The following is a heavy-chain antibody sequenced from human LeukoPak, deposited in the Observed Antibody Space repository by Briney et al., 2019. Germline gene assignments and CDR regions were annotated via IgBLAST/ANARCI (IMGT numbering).Heavy chain of an antibody. J-gene: IGHJ4*02. CDR2: ISYDENDK. CDR3: AKGPDRSGLYSLDY. V-gene: IGHV3-30*18. Sequence: GRSLRLSCAASKFTFAAYDMHWVRQAPGKWLEWVAVISYDENDKYYADSVKGRFTISRDNAKNTLYLQMNSLRSEDTAVYYCAKGPDRSGLYSLDYWGQGTLVTVSS. D-gene: IGHD3-22*01. CDR1: KFTFAAYD.